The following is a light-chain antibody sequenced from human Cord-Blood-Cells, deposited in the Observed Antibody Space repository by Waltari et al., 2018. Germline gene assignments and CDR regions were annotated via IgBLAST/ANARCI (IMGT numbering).Light chain of an antibody. Sequence: QSALTQPASVSGSPGQSIPISCTGTSSDVWSYNLVSWYQQHPGKAPKLMIYEGSKRPSGVSNRFSGSKSGNTASLTISGLQAEDEADYYCCSYAGSSTLVFGGGTKLTVL. J-gene: IGLJ2*01. CDR2: EGS. CDR1: SSDVWSYNL. V-gene: IGLV2-23*01. CDR3: CSYAGSSTLV.